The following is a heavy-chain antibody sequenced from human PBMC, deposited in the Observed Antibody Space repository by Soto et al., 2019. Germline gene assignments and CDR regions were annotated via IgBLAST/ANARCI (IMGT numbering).Heavy chain of an antibody. V-gene: IGHV4-59*01. CDR1: GVSISSYY. Sequence: SETLSLTCTVSGVSISSYYWSWIRQPPGKGLEWIGYIYYSGSTNYNPSLKSRVTISVDTSKNQFSLKLSSVTAADTAVYYCARIPYYYDSSGYDDAFDIWGQGTMVT. D-gene: IGHD3-22*01. CDR2: IYYSGST. J-gene: IGHJ3*02. CDR3: ARIPYYYDSSGYDDAFDI.